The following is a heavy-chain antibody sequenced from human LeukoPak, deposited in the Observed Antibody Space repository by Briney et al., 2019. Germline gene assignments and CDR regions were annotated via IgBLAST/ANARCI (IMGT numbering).Heavy chain of an antibody. D-gene: IGHD6-19*01. CDR1: GFTFSSYE. CDR2: ISSSGSTI. CDR3: ATVTREEGIAVAGTFDY. J-gene: IGHJ4*02. Sequence: PGGSLRLSCAASGFTFSSYEMNWVRQAPGKGLEWVSYISSSGSTIYYADSVKGRFTISRDNSKNTLYVQMNSLRAEDTAIYYCATVTREEGIAVAGTFDYWGQGTLVTVSS. V-gene: IGHV3-48*03.